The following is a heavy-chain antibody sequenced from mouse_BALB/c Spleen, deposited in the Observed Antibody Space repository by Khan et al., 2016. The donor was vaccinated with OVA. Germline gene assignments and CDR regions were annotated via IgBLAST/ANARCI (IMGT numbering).Heavy chain of an antibody. CDR3: GRVNSGNRNYFDY. Sequence: QVQLQQSGADLMKPGASVKISCKVAGYTFSSYWIEWIKQRPGHGLEWIGEILPGSGSTNCNEKFKGKATFTADTSSNTAYMQLSSLTSEDSAVYYSGRVNSGNRNYFDYWGQGTTLTVAS. CDR2: ILPGSGST. V-gene: IGHV1-9*01. D-gene: IGHD1-1*01. J-gene: IGHJ2*01. CDR1: GYTFSSYW.